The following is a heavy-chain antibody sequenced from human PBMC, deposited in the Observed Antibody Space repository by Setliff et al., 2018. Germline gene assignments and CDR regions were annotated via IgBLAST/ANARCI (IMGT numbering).Heavy chain of an antibody. D-gene: IGHD6-13*01. Sequence: GESLKISCKGSGYSFTNYWIGWVRQMPGKGLEWMGIIYPLDSDTRYSPSFQGQVTISADKSVSTAYLQWSSLKASDTAIYYCARHRGRAAAGTCFDSWGQGTLVTVS. J-gene: IGHJ4*02. V-gene: IGHV5-51*01. CDR1: GYSFTNYW. CDR3: ARHRGRAAAGTCFDS. CDR2: IYPLDSDT.